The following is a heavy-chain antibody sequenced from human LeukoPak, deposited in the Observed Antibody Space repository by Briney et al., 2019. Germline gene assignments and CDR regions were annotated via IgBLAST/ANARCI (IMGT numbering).Heavy chain of an antibody. CDR3: ARCRYCGSTSCSARGMDV. V-gene: IGHV3-64*01. CDR2: ISSNGGST. D-gene: IGHD2-2*01. J-gene: IGHJ6*02. Sequence: GGSLRLSCAASGFTFSSYVMHWVRQAPGKGLEYVSAISSNGGSTYYANSVKGRFTISRDNSKNTLYLQMGSLRAEDMAVYYCARCRYCGSTSCSARGMDVWGQGTAVTVSS. CDR1: GFTFSSYV.